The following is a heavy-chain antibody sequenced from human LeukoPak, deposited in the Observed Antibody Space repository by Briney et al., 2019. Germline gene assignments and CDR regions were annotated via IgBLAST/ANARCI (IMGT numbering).Heavy chain of an antibody. CDR2: INHSGST. J-gene: IGHJ2*01. D-gene: IGHD4-17*01. CDR3: ARGRKTVTRSLRSWYFDL. V-gene: IGHV4-34*01. CDR1: GGSISSGGYS. Sequence: SETLSLTCAVSGGSISSGGYSWSWIRQPPGKGLEWIGEINHSGSTNYNPSLKSRVTISVDTSKNQFSLKLSSVTAADTAVYYCARGRKTVTRSLRSWYFDLWGRGTLVTVSS.